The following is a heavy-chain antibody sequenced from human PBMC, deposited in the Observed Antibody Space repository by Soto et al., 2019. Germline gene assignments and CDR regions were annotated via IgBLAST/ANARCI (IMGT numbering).Heavy chain of an antibody. V-gene: IGHV4-31*03. Sequence: VQLQESGPGLVKPSQTLSLTCTVSGGSISSGGYYWSWIRQHPGKGLEWIGYIYYSGSTYYNPYLKSRVTISVDTSKNQFSMKLSSVTAADTAVYYCARGRTPYYYGSGSYYTAAFDIWGQGTMVTVSS. CDR2: IYYSGST. CDR1: GGSISSGGYY. D-gene: IGHD3-10*01. CDR3: ARGRTPYYYGSGSYYTAAFDI. J-gene: IGHJ3*02.